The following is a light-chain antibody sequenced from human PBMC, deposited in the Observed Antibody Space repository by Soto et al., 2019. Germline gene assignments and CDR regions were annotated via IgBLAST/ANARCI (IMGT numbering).Light chain of an antibody. Sequence: EIVLTQSPATLSLSPGERATLSCRVSQGVGSQLAWYQQKPGQAPRLLIYDASNRATGIPARFSGSGSGTDFTLTINSLEPEDVALYFCQQRYSLFTFGGGTRWIS. CDR1: QGVGSQ. CDR3: QQRYSLFT. J-gene: IGKJ4*01. V-gene: IGKV3-11*01. CDR2: DAS.